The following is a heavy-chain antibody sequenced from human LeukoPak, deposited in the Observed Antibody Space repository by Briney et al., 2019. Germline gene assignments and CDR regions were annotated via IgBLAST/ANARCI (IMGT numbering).Heavy chain of an antibody. V-gene: IGHV4-59*12. J-gene: IGHJ4*02. D-gene: IGHD2-2*01. CDR3: VRSPDCSSTSCYGYYFDY. CDR2: IYYSGST. CDR1: GGSISSYY. Sequence: PSETLSLTCTVSGGSISSYYWSWIRQPPGKGLEWIGYIYYSGSTNYNPSLKSRVTISVDTSKNQFSLKLSSVTAADTAVYYCVRSPDCSSTSCYGYYFDYWGQGTLVTVSS.